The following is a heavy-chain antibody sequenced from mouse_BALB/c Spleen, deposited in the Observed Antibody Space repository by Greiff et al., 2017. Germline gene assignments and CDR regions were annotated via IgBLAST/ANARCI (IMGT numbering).Heavy chain of an antibody. CDR1: GYTFTDYN. Sequence: EVQLQESGPELVKPGASVKISCKASGYTFTDYNMHWVKQSHGKSLEWIGYIYPYNGGTGYNQKFKSKATLTVDNSSSTAYMGLRSLTSEDSAVYYCARYKDYYGSSYYYAMDYWGQGTSVTVSS. CDR3: ARYKDYYGSSYYYAMDY. CDR2: IYPYNGGT. D-gene: IGHD1-1*01. J-gene: IGHJ4*01. V-gene: IGHV1S29*02.